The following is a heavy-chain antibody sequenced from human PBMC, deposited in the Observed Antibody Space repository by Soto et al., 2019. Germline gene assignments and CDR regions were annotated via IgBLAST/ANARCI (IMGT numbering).Heavy chain of an antibody. V-gene: IGHV5-51*01. Sequence: VQSLKVSCKASGYTFTNYWIGWVRQMPGKGLEWMGFIYPGDSDTRYSPSFQGQVTTSADKSITTAYLQWSSLKASDTAKYYCATHALIAYSSGRGGCGQGTTITASS. CDR1: GYTFTNYW. J-gene: IGHJ6*01. D-gene: IGHD2-21*01. CDR2: IYPGDSDT. CDR3: ATHALIAYSSGRGG.